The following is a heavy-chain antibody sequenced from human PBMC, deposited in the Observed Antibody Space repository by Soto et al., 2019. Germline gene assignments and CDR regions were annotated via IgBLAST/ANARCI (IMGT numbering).Heavy chain of an antibody. CDR3: TRDPYGGSRYYFDS. D-gene: IGHD1-26*01. CDR2: IWYDGSNK. CDR1: GFSFSNYA. J-gene: IGHJ4*02. Sequence: QVQLVESGGGVVQPGKSLRLSCAASGFSFSNYAMHWVRQAPGKGLGGVAVIWYDGSNKYYADSVKGRFTISKDNSQTTVYLQMNSLRAEDTAVYYCTRDPYGGSRYYFDSWGQGTLVTVSS. V-gene: IGHV3-33*01.